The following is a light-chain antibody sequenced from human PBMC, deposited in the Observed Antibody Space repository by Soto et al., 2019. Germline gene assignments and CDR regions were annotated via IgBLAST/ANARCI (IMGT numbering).Light chain of an antibody. J-gene: IGLJ3*02. Sequence: QSVLTQPPSVSAAPGQKVTISCSGSSSNIGSDFVSWYQQLPGTAPPLLIYENNKRPSGIPDRFSGSKSATSATLGITGLQTGDEADYYCAAWDTSLSGGVFGGGTQLTVL. CDR2: ENN. CDR1: SSNIGSDF. V-gene: IGLV1-51*02. CDR3: AAWDTSLSGGV.